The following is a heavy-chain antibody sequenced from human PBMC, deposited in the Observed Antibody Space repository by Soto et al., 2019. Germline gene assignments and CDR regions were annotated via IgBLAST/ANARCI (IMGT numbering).Heavy chain of an antibody. J-gene: IGHJ6*02. D-gene: IGHD5-12*01. CDR2: INPSGGST. Sequence: GASVKVSCKASGYTFTSYYMHWVRQAPGQGLEWMGIINPSGGSTSYAQKFQGRVTMTRDTSTSTVYMELSSLRSEDTAVYYCAREGRKATISPYYYYGMDVWGQGTTVTVSS. CDR3: AREGRKATISPYYYYGMDV. V-gene: IGHV1-46*01. CDR1: GYTFTSYY.